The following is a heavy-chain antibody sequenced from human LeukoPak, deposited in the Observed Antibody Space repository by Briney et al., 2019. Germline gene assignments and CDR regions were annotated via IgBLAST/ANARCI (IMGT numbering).Heavy chain of an antibody. V-gene: IGHV1-18*01. CDR1: GYTFTSYG. CDR3: ARDRDNGDSDAFDI. Sequence: ASVKVSCKASGYTFTSYGISWVRQAPGQGLEWMGWIRAYNGNTNYAQKLQGRVTMATDTSTSTAYMELRSLRSDDTAVYYCARDRDNGDSDAFDIWGQGKMVTVSS. D-gene: IGHD4-17*01. J-gene: IGHJ3*02. CDR2: IRAYNGNT.